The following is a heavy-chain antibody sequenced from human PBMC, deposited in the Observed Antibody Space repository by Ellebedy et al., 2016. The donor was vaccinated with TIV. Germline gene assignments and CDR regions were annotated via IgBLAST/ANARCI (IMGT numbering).Heavy chain of an antibody. CDR2: INEDGSEE. J-gene: IGHJ4*02. D-gene: IGHD3-16*01. CDR1: GFTFSTYW. Sequence: GGSLRLSXAASGFTFSTYWMSWVRQVPGKGLEAVANINEDGSEETYVDSVKGRFTISRDNAKSSLYLQMNSLRAEDTGVYHCARDLNWGPNWGQGTLVTVSS. CDR3: ARDLNWGPN. V-gene: IGHV3-7*01.